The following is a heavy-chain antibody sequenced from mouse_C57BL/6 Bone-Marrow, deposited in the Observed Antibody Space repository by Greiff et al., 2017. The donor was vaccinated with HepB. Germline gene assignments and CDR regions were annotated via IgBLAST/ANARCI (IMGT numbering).Heavy chain of an antibody. CDR2: INPNYGTT. D-gene: IGHD1-1*01. Sequence: VHVKQSGPELVKPGASVKISCKASGYSFTDYNMNWVKQSNGKSLEWIGVINPNYGTTSYNQKFKGKATLTVDRSSSTAYMQLNSLTSEDSAVYYCARRYYGSSIYYAMDYWGQGTSVTVSS. CDR1: GYSFTDYN. J-gene: IGHJ4*01. CDR3: ARRYYGSSIYYAMDY. V-gene: IGHV1-39*01.